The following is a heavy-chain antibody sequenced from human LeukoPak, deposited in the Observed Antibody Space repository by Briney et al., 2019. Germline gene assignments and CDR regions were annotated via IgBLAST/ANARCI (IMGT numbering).Heavy chain of an antibody. J-gene: IGHJ6*02. V-gene: IGHV3-23*01. CDR1: GFTFSSYA. CDR2: ISGSGGST. Sequence: PGGSLRLSCAASGFTFSSYAMSWVRQAPGKGLEWVSAISGSGGSTYYADSVKGRFTISRDNSKNTLYLQMNSLRAEDTAVYYCAKWLFDSSWDRYYYYYGMDVWGQGTTVTVSS. D-gene: IGHD6-13*01. CDR3: AKWLFDSSWDRYYYYYGMDV.